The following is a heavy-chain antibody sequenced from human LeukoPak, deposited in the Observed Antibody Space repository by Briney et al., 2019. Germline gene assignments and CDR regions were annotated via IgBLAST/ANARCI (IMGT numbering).Heavy chain of an antibody. J-gene: IGHJ6*02. CDR1: CLTLSSYL. D-gene: IGHD6-19*01. CDR3: ARRSGEAVAGHYYGMDV. Sequence: KGPCKASCLTLSSYLNSRGRQMARERLGWMGGIYPSDSYTNYSPSFQGHVTISADKSISTAYLQWSSLKASDTAMYYCARRSGEAVAGHYYGMDVWGQETTVTVSS. V-gene: IGHV5-10-1*01. CDR2: IYPSDSYT.